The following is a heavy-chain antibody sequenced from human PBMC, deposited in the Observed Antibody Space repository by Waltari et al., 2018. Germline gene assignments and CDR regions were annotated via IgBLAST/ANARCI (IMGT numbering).Heavy chain of an antibody. CDR2: SSTASGNP. Sequence: QVQLVQSGSELKKPGASVKIACKASGYTFTNFAVDWVRQAPGHGLEWMGWSSTASGNPTYARDFTGRFVFSLDTSVSTAYLQITSLKAEDTALYFCARDRVVGATDWGYWGQGTLVTVST. D-gene: IGHD1-26*01. CDR1: GYTFTNFA. V-gene: IGHV7-4-1*02. J-gene: IGHJ4*02. CDR3: ARDRVVGATDWGY.